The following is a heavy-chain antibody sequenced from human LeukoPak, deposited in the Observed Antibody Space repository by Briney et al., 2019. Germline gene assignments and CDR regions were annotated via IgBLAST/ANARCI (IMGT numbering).Heavy chain of an antibody. Sequence: PSETLSLTCAVYGGSFSGYYWSWIRQPPGKGLEWIGEINHSGSTNYNPSLKSRVTISVDTSKNQFSLKLGSVTAAVTAVYYCARGRREVFNYWGQGTLVTVSS. CDR3: ARGRREVFNY. J-gene: IGHJ4*02. CDR1: GGSFSGYY. CDR2: INHSGST. V-gene: IGHV4-34*01.